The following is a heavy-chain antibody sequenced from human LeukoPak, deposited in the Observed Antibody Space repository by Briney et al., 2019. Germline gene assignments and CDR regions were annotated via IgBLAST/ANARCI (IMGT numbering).Heavy chain of an antibody. J-gene: IGHJ4*02. CDR2: INHSGST. Sequence: SETLSLTCAVYGGSFSGYYWSWIRQPPGKGLEWIGEINHSGSTNYNPSLKSRDTISVDTFKNQFSLKLISVTAADTAVYYCARGGYCDSSGYYSQFDYWGQGTLVTVSS. CDR1: GGSFSGYY. V-gene: IGHV4-34*01. D-gene: IGHD3-22*01. CDR3: ARGGYCDSSGYYSQFDY.